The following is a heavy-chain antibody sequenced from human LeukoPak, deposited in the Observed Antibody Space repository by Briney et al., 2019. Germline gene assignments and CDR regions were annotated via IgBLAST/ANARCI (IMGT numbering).Heavy chain of an antibody. CDR2: IIPILGIA. Sequence: SVKVSCKASGGTFSSYAISWVRQAPGQGLEWMGRIIPILGIANYAQKFQGRVTITADKSTSTVYMELSRLRSDDTAVYYCARDAYYDFWSGPGWFDPWGQGTLVTVSS. J-gene: IGHJ5*02. CDR1: GGTFSSYA. CDR3: ARDAYYDFWSGPGWFDP. V-gene: IGHV1-69*04. D-gene: IGHD3-3*01.